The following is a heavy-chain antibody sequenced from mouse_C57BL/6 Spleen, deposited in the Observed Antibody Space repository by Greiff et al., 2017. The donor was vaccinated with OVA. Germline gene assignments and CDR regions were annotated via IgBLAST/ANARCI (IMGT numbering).Heavy chain of an antibody. CDR1: GYSITSDY. Sequence: EVQLVESGPGLAKPSQTLSLTCSVTGYSITSDYWNWIRKFPGNKLEYMGYISYSGSTYYNPSLKSRISITRDTSKNQYYLQLNSVTTEDTATYYWARRITTVVEGYYFDDWGQGTTLTVSS. CDR2: ISYSGST. J-gene: IGHJ2*01. V-gene: IGHV3-8*01. CDR3: ARRITTVVEGYYFDD. D-gene: IGHD1-1*01.